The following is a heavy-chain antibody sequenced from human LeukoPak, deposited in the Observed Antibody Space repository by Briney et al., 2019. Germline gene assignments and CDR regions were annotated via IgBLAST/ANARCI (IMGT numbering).Heavy chain of an antibody. Sequence: PGGSLRLSCAASGFTFSSYEMIWVRQAPGKGQEWVGRIKSNADGGTPGYAAPARGRFTISRDDSKNTLYLQMNSLKTEDTAVYYCTTFYHEYSPYWGRGTLVTVSS. V-gene: IGHV3-15*01. CDR2: IKSNADGGTP. J-gene: IGHJ4*02. CDR3: TTFYHEYSPY. CDR1: GFTFSSYE. D-gene: IGHD2/OR15-2a*01.